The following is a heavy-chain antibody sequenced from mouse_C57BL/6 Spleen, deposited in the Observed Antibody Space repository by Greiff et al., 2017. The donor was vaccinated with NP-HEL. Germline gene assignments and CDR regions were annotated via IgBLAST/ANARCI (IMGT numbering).Heavy chain of an antibody. CDR2: ISSGGSYT. D-gene: IGHD2-3*01. CDR3: AMDGYY. V-gene: IGHV5-6*01. Sequence: EVQGVESGGDLVKPGGSLKLSCAASGFTFSSYGMSWVRQTPDKRLEWVATISSGGSYTYYPDSVKGRFTISRDNAKNTLYLQMSSLKSEDTAMYYCAMDGYYWGQGTLVTVSA. CDR1: GFTFSSYG. J-gene: IGHJ3*01.